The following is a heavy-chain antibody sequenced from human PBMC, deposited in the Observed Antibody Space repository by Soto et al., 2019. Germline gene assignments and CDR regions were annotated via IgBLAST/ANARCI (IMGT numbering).Heavy chain of an antibody. CDR3: ATGGLFSS. Sequence: QVQLQQWGAGLLKPSETLSLTCDISGEYFSANYWSWIRQTPGKGLEWLGEINHAGTTDYNPSVEDRIIISADASKNQFSLKLTSVTAMDTAVYYCATGGLFSSLGQGTLVTVSS. CDR2: INHAGTT. J-gene: IGHJ5*02. V-gene: IGHV4-34*01. D-gene: IGHD3-3*01. CDR1: GEYFSANY.